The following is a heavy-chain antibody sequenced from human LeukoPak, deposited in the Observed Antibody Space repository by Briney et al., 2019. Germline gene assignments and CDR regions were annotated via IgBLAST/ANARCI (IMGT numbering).Heavy chain of an antibody. Sequence: ASVKVSCKASGYTFTSYGISWVRQAPGQGLEWMGWISAYNGNTNYAQKLQGRVTMTTDTSTSTAYMELRSLRSDDTAVYYCARGGRGVTVTFDFDYWGQGTLVTVSS. CDR1: GYTFTSYG. CDR3: ARGGRGVTVTFDFDY. V-gene: IGHV1-18*01. CDR2: ISAYNGNT. J-gene: IGHJ4*02. D-gene: IGHD4-17*01.